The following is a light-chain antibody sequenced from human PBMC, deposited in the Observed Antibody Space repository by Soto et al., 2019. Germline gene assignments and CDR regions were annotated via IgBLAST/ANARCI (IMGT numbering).Light chain of an antibody. CDR2: DAS. J-gene: IGKJ5*01. CDR3: QQRSSWIT. CDR1: QSISSS. V-gene: IGKV3-11*01. Sequence: IVVTQSPPTLSLWPGETAVLSCRASQSISSSLSWYQQRPGQAPRLLIYDASNRAPGIPARFSGSGSGTVFTLTISSLEPEDFALYYCQQRSSWITFGQGTRLEIE.